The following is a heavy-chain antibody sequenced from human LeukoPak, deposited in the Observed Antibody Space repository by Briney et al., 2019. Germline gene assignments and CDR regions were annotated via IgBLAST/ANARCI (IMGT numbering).Heavy chain of an antibody. Sequence: KTGGSLRLSCAASGFTFSSYSMNWVRQAPGKGLEWVSSISSSSSYIYYADSVKGRFTISRDNAKNSLYLQMNSLRAEDTAVYYCARDFTPRTLSDAFDIWGQGTMVTVSS. CDR2: ISSSSSYI. D-gene: IGHD1/OR15-1a*01. CDR3: ARDFTPRTLSDAFDI. J-gene: IGHJ3*02. V-gene: IGHV3-21*01. CDR1: GFTFSSYS.